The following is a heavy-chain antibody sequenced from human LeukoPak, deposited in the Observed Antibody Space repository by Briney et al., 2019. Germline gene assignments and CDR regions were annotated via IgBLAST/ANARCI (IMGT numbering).Heavy chain of an antibody. D-gene: IGHD6-13*01. J-gene: IGHJ5*02. CDR2: IIPIFGTA. CDR1: GGTFSSYA. V-gene: IGHV1-69*13. CDR3: ARDRLTDVGYSSSFNWFDP. Sequence: SVKVSCKASGGTFSSYAISWVRQAPGQGLEWMGGIIPIFGTANYAQKFQGRVTITADESTSTAYMELSSLRPEDTAVYYCARDRLTDVGYSSSFNWFDPWGQGTLVTVSS.